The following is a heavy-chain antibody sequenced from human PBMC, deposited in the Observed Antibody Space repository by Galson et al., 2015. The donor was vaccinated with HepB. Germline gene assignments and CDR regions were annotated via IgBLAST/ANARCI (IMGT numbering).Heavy chain of an antibody. CDR2: ISRNGGST. D-gene: IGHD2/OR15-2a*01. CDR1: GFPFRSYA. Sequence: SLRLSCAASGFPFRSYAMHWVRQAPGKGLEYVSAISRNGGSTYYANSVKGRFTISRDNSKNTLYLQMGSLRAEDMAVYYCARGGLAVLSSLRFGPWGQGTLVTGSS. CDR3: ARGGLAVLSSLRFGP. J-gene: IGHJ5*02. V-gene: IGHV3-64*01.